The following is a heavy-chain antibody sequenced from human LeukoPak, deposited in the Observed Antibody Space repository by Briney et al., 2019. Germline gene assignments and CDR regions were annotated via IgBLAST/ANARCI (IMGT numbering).Heavy chain of an antibody. D-gene: IGHD2-2*01. V-gene: IGHV1-2*06. J-gene: IGHJ4*02. Sequence: ASVKVSFKASGYTFTCYYMHWVRQAPGQGLEWMGRFNPNSGSTNYAQKVQGRVTMTRDTSISTAYMELSRLRSDDTAVYYCARQLPSFIVVVPAADFDYWGQGTLVSVSS. CDR1: GYTFTCYY. CDR2: FNPNSGST. CDR3: ARQLPSFIVVVPAADFDY.